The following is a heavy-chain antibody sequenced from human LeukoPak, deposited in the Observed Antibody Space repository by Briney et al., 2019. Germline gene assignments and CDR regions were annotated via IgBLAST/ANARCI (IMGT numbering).Heavy chain of an antibody. J-gene: IGHJ4*02. D-gene: IGHD3-16*02. CDR1: GYTFTSYG. CDR2: ISAYNGNT. CDR3: ARFQYDYVWGSYRFLPFDY. V-gene: IGHV1-18*01. Sequence: LWASVKVSCKASGYTFTSYGISWVRQAPGQGLEWMGWISAYNGNTNYAQKLQGRVTMTTDTSTSTAYMELRSLRSDDTAVYYCARFQYDYVWGSYRFLPFDYWGQGTLVTVSS.